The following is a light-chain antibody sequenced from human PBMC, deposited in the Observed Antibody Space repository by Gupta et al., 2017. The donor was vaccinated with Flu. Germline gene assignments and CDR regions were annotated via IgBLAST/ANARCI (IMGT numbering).Light chain of an antibody. CDR2: RAS. Sequence: DIRLTQSTSHMSASLGDRVTITCRASQNIDDWLAWYQHKPGKAPKLLIYRASDLENGVSSRFSGTGSGTRFSLTISSLQPDDSATYFCQQYYSLRTFGHGTKVEIK. V-gene: IGKV1-5*03. CDR1: QNIDDW. J-gene: IGKJ1*01. CDR3: QQYYSLRT.